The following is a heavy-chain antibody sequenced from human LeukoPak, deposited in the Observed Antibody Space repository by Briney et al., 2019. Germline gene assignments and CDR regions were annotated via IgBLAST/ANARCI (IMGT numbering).Heavy chain of an antibody. D-gene: IGHD6-19*01. Sequence: PGGSLRLSCAASGFTVSSTHMGWVRQAPGKGLEWVSVIYSGGAAYYPDSVKGRFTISRDLSKNTLHLQMNDLRAEDTAVYYCARVAVAYFDYWGQGTLVTVSS. CDR1: GFTVSSTH. V-gene: IGHV3-66*01. CDR2: IYSGGAA. CDR3: ARVAVAYFDY. J-gene: IGHJ4*02.